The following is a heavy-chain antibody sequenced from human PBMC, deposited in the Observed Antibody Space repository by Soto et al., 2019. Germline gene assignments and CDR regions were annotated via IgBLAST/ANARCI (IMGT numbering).Heavy chain of an antibody. D-gene: IGHD3-22*01. V-gene: IGHV3-21*01. CDR2: ISSSSSYI. Sequence: GGSLRLSCAASGFTFSSYSMNWVRQAPGKGLEWVSSISSSSSYIYYADSVKGRFTISRDNAKNSLYLQMNSLRAEDTAVYYCARVSDYYDSSVPDSFDIWGQETMVAVS. CDR1: GFTFSSYS. CDR3: ARVSDYYDSSVPDSFDI. J-gene: IGHJ3*02.